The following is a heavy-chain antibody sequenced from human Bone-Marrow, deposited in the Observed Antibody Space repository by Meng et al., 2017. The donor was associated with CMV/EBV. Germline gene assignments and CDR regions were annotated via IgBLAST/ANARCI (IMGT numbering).Heavy chain of an antibody. Sequence: AVSGGSISSANWWTWVRQPPGKGLEWIGEILHSGNTNYNPSLKSRVTISVDKSKNQFSLNLSPVTAADTAVYYCARDLTAVRGVLDYWSQGTLVTVSS. CDR2: ILHSGNT. J-gene: IGHJ4*02. CDR3: ARDLTAVRGVLDY. V-gene: IGHV4-4*02. CDR1: GGSISSANW. D-gene: IGHD3-10*01.